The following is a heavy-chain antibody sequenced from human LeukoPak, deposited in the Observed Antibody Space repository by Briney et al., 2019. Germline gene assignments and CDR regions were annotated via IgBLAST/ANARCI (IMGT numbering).Heavy chain of an antibody. J-gene: IGHJ6*02. V-gene: IGHV4-30-4*01. CDR1: GGSISSGDYY. D-gene: IGHD5-18*01. Sequence: PSETLSLTCTVSGGSISSGDYYWRWIRQPPGKGLEWIGYIYYSGSTYYNPSLKSRVTISVDTSKNQFSLKLSSVTAADTAVYYCARQRGDTATVTPYYYYGMDVWGQGTTVTVSS. CDR3: ARQRGDTATVTPYYYYGMDV. CDR2: IYYSGST.